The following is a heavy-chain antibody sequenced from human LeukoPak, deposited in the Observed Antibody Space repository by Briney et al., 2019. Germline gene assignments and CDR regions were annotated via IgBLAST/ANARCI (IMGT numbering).Heavy chain of an antibody. J-gene: IGHJ4*02. Sequence: PSQTLSLTCTVSGGSISSSSYYWGWIRQPPGKGLEWIGSIYYSGSTYYNPSLKSRVTISVDTSKNQFSLKLSSVTAADTAVYYCARDEGGSYYQYWGQGTLVTVSS. CDR3: ARDEGGSYYQY. D-gene: IGHD1-26*01. V-gene: IGHV4-39*02. CDR2: IYYSGST. CDR1: GGSISSSSYY.